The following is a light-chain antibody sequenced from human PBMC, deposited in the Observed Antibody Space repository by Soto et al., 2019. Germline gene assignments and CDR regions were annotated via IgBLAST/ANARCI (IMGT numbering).Light chain of an antibody. Sequence: TQSLGTLSLSKREKATLSCRASQSVSSSYLAWYQQKPGQAPRLLIYDASNRATGIPARFSGSGSGTDFTLTISSLEPEDFAVYYCQQRSNWPVLTFGGGSMVDVK. CDR3: QQRSNWPVLT. J-gene: IGKJ4*01. V-gene: IGKV3D-20*02. CDR2: DAS. CDR1: QSVSSSY.